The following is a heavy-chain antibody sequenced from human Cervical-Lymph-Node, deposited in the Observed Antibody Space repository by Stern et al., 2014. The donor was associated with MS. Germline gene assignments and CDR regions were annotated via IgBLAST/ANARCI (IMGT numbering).Heavy chain of an antibody. V-gene: IGHV3-21*01. J-gene: IGHJ4*02. CDR2: IRSSSSYI. CDR1: GFTFSSYS. CDR3: AREVYYYDSSVLDY. Sequence: EVQLVESGGGLVKPGGSLRLSCAASGFTFSSYSMNWVRQAPGKGLEWVSSIRSSSSYIYYADSVKGRFTISRENAKNSLYLQMNSLRAEDTAVYYCAREVYYYDSSVLDYWGQGTLVTVSS. D-gene: IGHD3-22*01.